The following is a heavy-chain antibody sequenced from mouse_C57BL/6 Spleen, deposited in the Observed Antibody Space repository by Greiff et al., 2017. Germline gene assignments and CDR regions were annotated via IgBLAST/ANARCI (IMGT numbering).Heavy chain of an antibody. Sequence: VKLVESGPELVKPGASVKISCKASGYTFTDYYINWVKQRPGQGLEWIGWIFPGCGSTYSNEKFKGKATLTVDKSSSTAYMLLSSLTCEDSAVYFCARGYYGSSYPWFAYWGQGTLVTVSA. V-gene: IGHV1-75*01. CDR1: GYTFTDYY. D-gene: IGHD1-1*01. CDR3: ARGYYGSSYPWFAY. J-gene: IGHJ3*01. CDR2: IFPGCGST.